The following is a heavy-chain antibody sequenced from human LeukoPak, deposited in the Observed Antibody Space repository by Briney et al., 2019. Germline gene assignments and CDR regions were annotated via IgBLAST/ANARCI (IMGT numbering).Heavy chain of an antibody. Sequence: SVKVSCKASGGTFSSYAISWVGQPPGQGLEWMGRIIPILGIANYAQKFQGRVTITADKSTSTAYMELSSLRSEDTAVYYCASNPILYGDALGAFDIWGQGTMVTVSS. D-gene: IGHD4-17*01. CDR3: ASNPILYGDALGAFDI. J-gene: IGHJ3*02. CDR2: IIPILGIA. V-gene: IGHV1-69*04. CDR1: GGTFSSYA.